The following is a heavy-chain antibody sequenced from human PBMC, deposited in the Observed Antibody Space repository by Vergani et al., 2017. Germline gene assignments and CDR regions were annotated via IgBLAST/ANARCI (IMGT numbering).Heavy chain of an antibody. CDR1: GFTFDDYA. J-gene: IGHJ4*02. Sequence: EVQLVESGGGLVQPGRSLRLSCAASGFTFDDYAMHWVRQAPGKGLEWVSGISWNSGSIGYADSVKGRFTISRDNAKNSLYLQMNSLRAEDTALSYCAKALVIAAAGSGFDYWGQGTLVTVSS. V-gene: IGHV3-9*01. CDR2: ISWNSGSI. CDR3: AKALVIAAAGSGFDY. D-gene: IGHD6-13*01.